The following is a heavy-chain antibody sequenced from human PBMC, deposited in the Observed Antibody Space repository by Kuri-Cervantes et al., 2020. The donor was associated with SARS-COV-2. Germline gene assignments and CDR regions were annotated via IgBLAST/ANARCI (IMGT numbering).Heavy chain of an antibody. V-gene: IGHV4-38-2*01. J-gene: IGHJ3*02. CDR1: GYSISSGYY. CDR3: ARQYLAVAPNAFGI. CDR2: IYHSGST. D-gene: IGHD6-19*01. Sequence: GSLRLSCAVSGYSISSGYYWGWIRQPPGKGLEWIGSIYHSGSTYYNPSLKSRVTISVDTSKNQFSLKLSSVTAADTAVYYCARQYLAVAPNAFGIWGQGTMVTVSS.